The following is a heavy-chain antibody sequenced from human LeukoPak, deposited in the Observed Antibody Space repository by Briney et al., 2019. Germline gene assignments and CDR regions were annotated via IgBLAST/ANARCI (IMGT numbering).Heavy chain of an antibody. V-gene: IGHV3-30-3*01. D-gene: IGHD6-13*01. CDR1: GFTFSSYW. CDR3: ARDHSSSWSD. J-gene: IGHJ4*02. CDR2: ISYDGSNK. Sequence: GGSLRLSCAASGFTFSSYWMSWVRQAPGKGLEWVAVISYDGSNKYYADSVKGRFTISRDNSKNTLYLQMNSLRAEDTAVYYCARDHSSSWSDWGQGTLVTVSS.